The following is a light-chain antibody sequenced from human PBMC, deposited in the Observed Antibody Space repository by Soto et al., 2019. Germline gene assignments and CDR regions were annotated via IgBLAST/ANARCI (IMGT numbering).Light chain of an antibody. CDR1: PSVTNF. Sequence: EIVLTQSPATLSLSPGERATLSCRASPSVTNFLAWYQQKPGQAPRLLIYGAFNRATDIPARFSGSGSGTDFTLTISSLEPEDSAIYYFQQRNIWPPVTFGQGTRLEI. J-gene: IGKJ5*01. CDR3: QQRNIWPPVT. CDR2: GAF. V-gene: IGKV3-11*01.